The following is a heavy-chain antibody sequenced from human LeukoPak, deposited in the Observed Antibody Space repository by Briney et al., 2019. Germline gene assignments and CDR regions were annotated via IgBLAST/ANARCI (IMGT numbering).Heavy chain of an antibody. J-gene: IGHJ4*02. CDR2: IIPMLDIV. Sequence: GASVKVSCKAFGYSFTNYGISWVRQAPGQGLEWMGRIIPMLDIVNYEQHFQGRVSITADKSTSTFYMDLSSLRSEDTAIYYCASPDDDGDAGLDYWGQGTLVTVSS. CDR1: GYSFTNYG. V-gene: IGHV1-69*04. CDR3: ASPDDDGDAGLDY. D-gene: IGHD4-17*01.